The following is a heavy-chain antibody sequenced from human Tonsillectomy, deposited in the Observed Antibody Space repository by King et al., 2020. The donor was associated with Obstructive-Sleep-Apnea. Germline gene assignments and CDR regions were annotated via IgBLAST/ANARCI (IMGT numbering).Heavy chain of an antibody. V-gene: IGHV3-23*04. CDR3: AKTARYSASWFDY. J-gene: IGHJ4*02. CDR2: ISDNGGST. CDR1: GFTFNNYA. D-gene: IGHD6-13*01. Sequence: VQLVESGGGLVQPGGSLRLSCAASGFTFNNYAMSWVRQTPGKGLEWVSGISDNGGSTYYTDSVKGRFTISRDNSDKTLYLQMNSLRADDTAVYYCAKTARYSASWFDYWGQGTLVTVSS.